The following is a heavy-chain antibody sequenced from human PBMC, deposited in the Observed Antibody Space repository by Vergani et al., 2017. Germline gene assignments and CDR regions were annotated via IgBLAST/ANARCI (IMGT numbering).Heavy chain of an antibody. CDR1: GGSFSGYY. D-gene: IGHD3-10*01. CDR3: AGGFLRITMVRGAPGGWFDP. Sequence: QVQLQQWGAGLLKPSETLSLTCAVYGGSFSGYYWSWIRQPPGKGLEWIGEINHSGSTNYNPSLKSRVTISVDTSKNQFSLKLSSVTAADTAVYYCAGGFLRITMVRGAPGGWFDPWGQGTLVTVSS. V-gene: IGHV4-34*01. J-gene: IGHJ5*02. CDR2: INHSGST.